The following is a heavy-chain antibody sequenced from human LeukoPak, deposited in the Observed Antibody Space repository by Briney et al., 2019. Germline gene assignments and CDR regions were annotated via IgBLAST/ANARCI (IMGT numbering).Heavy chain of an antibody. D-gene: IGHD3-10*01. Sequence: GGSLTLSCAASGFTFSSYGMHWVRQAPGKGLEWVAFIRYDGSDKYYADSVKGRFTISRDNSKNTLYLQMNSLRAEDTAVYYCAKEGPITMVQGVIIKPYYYYYYMDVWGKGTTVTISS. CDR2: IRYDGSDK. CDR1: GFTFSSYG. CDR3: AKEGPITMVQGVIIKPYYYYYYMDV. J-gene: IGHJ6*03. V-gene: IGHV3-30*02.